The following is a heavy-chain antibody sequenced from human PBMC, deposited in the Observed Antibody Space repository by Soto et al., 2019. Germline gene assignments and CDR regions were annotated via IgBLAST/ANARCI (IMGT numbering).Heavy chain of an antibody. CDR2: ISGSGGST. V-gene: IGHV3-23*01. D-gene: IGHD3-3*01. J-gene: IGHJ6*02. Sequence: VGSLRLSCAASGFTFSSYAMSWVRQAPGKGLEWVSAISGSGGSTYYADSVKGRFTISRDNSKNTLYLQMNSLRAEDTAVYYCAKSGPGFLGYGMDVWGQGTTVTVSS. CDR3: AKSGPGFLGYGMDV. CDR1: GFTFSSYA.